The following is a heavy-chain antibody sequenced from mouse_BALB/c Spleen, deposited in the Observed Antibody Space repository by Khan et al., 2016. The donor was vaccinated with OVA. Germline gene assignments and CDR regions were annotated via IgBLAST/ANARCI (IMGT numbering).Heavy chain of an antibody. CDR2: INPSSGYT. J-gene: IGHJ2*01. CDR3: ARDRIAY. V-gene: IGHV1-7*01. CDR1: GYTFSTYW. Sequence: QVQLKQSGAELAKPGASVKMSCKASGYTFSTYWIHWVKQRPGKGLEWIGYINPSSGYTYYNPRLNDKATLTADKSSSTAYMQLSSLTSEDSAVYYCARDRIAYWGQGTTLTVSS.